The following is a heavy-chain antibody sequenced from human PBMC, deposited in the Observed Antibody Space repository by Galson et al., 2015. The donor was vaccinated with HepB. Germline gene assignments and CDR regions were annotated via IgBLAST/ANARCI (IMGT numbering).Heavy chain of an antibody. CDR1: GYTLTELS. V-gene: IGHV1-24*01. D-gene: IGHD3-10*01. Sequence: SVKVSCKVSGYTLTELSMHWVRQAPGKGLEWMGGFDPKDGETIYAQKFQGRVTMTEDTSTDTAYMELSSLRSEDTAVYYCATAGYYYGSRSRYWFDPWGQGTLVTVSS. CDR3: ATAGYYYGSRSRYWFDP. J-gene: IGHJ5*02. CDR2: FDPKDGET.